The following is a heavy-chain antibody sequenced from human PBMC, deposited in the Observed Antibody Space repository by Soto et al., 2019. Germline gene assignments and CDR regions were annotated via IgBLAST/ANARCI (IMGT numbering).Heavy chain of an antibody. CDR3: ARRGDYGSGTPFDY. J-gene: IGHJ4*02. CDR1: GGSISSSSYY. Sequence: QLQLQESGPGLVKPSETLSLTCTVSGGSISSSSYYWGWIRQPPGKGLEWIGSIYYSGSTYYNPSLKSRVTISVDTSKNQFSLKLSSVTAADTAVYYCARRGDYGSGTPFDYWGQGTLVTVSS. D-gene: IGHD3-10*01. CDR2: IYYSGST. V-gene: IGHV4-39*01.